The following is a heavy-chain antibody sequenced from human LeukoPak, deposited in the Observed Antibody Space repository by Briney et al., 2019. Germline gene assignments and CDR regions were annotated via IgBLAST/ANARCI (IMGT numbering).Heavy chain of an antibody. CDR3: ARDPRPHGGWFYFDY. V-gene: IGHV4-4*02. CDR1: GDSISSGNY. CDR2: IYQSGIT. J-gene: IGHJ4*02. D-gene: IGHD6-19*01. Sequence: SETLSLTCGVSGDSISSGNYWNWVRQPPGKGLEWIGDIYQSGITNYNPSLKSRVTMSVDKSKNEFSLKLDSVTAADTAVYYCARDPRPHGGWFYFDYWGQGILVTVSS.